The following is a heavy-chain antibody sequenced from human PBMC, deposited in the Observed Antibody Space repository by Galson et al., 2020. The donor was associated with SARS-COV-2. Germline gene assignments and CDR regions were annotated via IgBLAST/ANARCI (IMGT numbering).Heavy chain of an antibody. V-gene: IGHV3-23*01. Sequence: GESLKISCAASGFTFTRYAMSWVRQAPGKGLEWVSTIRLTTDKTEYSDSVKGRFTISRDNSRNTVYLQMNSLRAEDAAVYYCVRDWVRFDYWGQGTLVTVSS. J-gene: IGHJ4*02. CDR2: IRLTTDKT. D-gene: IGHD1-1*01. CDR1: GFTFTRYA. CDR3: VRDWVRFDY.